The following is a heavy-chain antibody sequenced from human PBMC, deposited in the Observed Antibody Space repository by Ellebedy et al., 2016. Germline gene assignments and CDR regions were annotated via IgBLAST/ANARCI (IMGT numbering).Heavy chain of an antibody. J-gene: IGHJ2*01. CDR1: GYSFTNYR. CDR2: IYPGDSDT. Sequence: GESLKISXKGSGYSFTNYRIGWVRQMPGKGLEWMGIIYPGDSDTRYSPSFQGQVTISADKSVSTAYLQWSSLKASDTAMYYCARQEGYCSSTSCSHWYFDLWGRGTLVTVSS. CDR3: ARQEGYCSSTSCSHWYFDL. D-gene: IGHD2-2*01. V-gene: IGHV5-51*01.